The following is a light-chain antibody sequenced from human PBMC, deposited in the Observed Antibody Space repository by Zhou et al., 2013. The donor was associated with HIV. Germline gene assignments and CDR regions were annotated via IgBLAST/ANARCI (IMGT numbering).Light chain of an antibody. J-gene: IGKJ2*03. CDR1: QTISSY. Sequence: DIQMTQSPSSLSASVGDRVTIACRASQTISSYLNWYQKKPGRAPKLLIYAASSLQGGVPSRFSGRGSGTDFTLTITSLQPEDFATYYCQQYNSYPYSFGQGTKLEIK. CDR2: AAS. CDR3: QQYNSYPYS. V-gene: IGKV1-39*01.